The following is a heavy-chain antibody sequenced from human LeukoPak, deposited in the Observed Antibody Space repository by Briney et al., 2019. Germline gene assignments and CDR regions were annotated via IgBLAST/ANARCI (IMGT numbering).Heavy chain of an antibody. D-gene: IGHD6-19*01. CDR1: GFIFSSYG. J-gene: IGHJ5*02. CDR3: AKHEGAVAGTFWFDP. Sequence: PGGSLRLSCAASGFIFSSYGMHWVRQVPGKGLEWVTFIQYYGSNKYYADSVKGRFTISRDNSKNTMYLQMNSLRAEDTAVYYCAKHEGAVAGTFWFDPWGQGTLVTVSS. V-gene: IGHV3-30*02. CDR2: IQYYGSNK.